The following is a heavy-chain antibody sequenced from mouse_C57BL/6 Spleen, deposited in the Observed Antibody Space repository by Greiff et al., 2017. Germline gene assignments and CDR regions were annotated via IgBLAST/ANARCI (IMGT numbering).Heavy chain of an antibody. CDR3: AREVYSGY. J-gene: IGHJ2*01. Sequence: VHVKQSGPELVKPGASVKISCKASGYSFTDYNMNWVKQSNGKSLEWIGVINPNYGTTSYNQKFKGKATLTVDQSSSTAYMQLNSLTSEDSAVXYFAREVYSGYWGQGTTLTVSS. V-gene: IGHV1-39*01. CDR1: GYSFTDYN. CDR2: INPNYGTT.